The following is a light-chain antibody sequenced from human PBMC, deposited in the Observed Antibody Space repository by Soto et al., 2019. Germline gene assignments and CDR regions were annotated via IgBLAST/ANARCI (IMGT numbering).Light chain of an antibody. CDR3: QHYNSYSEA. CDR2: KAS. Sequence: DIQMTQSPSTLSGSVGDRVTITCRASQTIRSWLAWYQHKPGKAPKLLIYKASTLKSGVPSRFSGSGSGTEFTLTISSLQPDDFATYYCQHYNSYSEAFGQGTKVDIK. CDR1: QTIRSW. J-gene: IGKJ1*01. V-gene: IGKV1-5*03.